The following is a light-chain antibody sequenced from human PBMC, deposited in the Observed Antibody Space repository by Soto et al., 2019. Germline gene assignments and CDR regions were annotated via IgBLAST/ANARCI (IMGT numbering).Light chain of an antibody. Sequence: DIPMTQSPSSLSASVGDRVTITCRASQSISSFLNWYQQKPGKAPKFLIYVASSLQSGVPSRFSGSGSGTDFTLTISSLQPEDFATYYCQHSYSTPYTFGQGTKTEIK. CDR2: VAS. CDR3: QHSYSTPYT. CDR1: QSISSF. J-gene: IGKJ2*01. V-gene: IGKV1-39*01.